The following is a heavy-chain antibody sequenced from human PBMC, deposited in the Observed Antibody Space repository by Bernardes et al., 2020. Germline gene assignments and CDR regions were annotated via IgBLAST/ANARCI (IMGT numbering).Heavy chain of an antibody. V-gene: IGHV3-33*08. Sequence: LRLSCAASGFTFSSYGMHWVRQAPGKGLEWVAVIWYDGSNKYYADSVKGRFTISRDNSKNTLYLQMNSLRAEDTAVYYCARERFLEWLLPGDYYYGMDVWGQGTTVTVSS. CDR2: IWYDGSNK. J-gene: IGHJ6*02. D-gene: IGHD3-3*01. CDR3: ARERFLEWLLPGDYYYGMDV. CDR1: GFTFSSYG.